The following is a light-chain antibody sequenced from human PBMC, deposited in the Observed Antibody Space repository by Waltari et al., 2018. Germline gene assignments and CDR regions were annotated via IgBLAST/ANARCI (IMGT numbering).Light chain of an antibody. CDR2: GAS. CDR3: QQYHKWPPWT. CDR1: QSVTTN. J-gene: IGKJ1*01. Sequence: TVMTQFPDTLSASPGARATLSCRASQSVTTNFAGYPQHPGLPPRLLLYGASTRATGVPARFSGSGSGTEFTLTISSLQSEDFAVYYCQQYHKWPPWTFGQGTKVEIK. V-gene: IGKV3-15*01.